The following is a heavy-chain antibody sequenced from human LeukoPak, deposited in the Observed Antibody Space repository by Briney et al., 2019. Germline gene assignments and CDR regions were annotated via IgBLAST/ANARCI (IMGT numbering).Heavy chain of an antibody. J-gene: IGHJ3*02. CDR3: ARDLRALDAFDI. CDR2: ISSSSSYI. V-gene: IGHV3-21*01. Sequence: PGGSLRLSCAASGFTFSSYSMNWVRQAPGKGLEWVSSISSSSSYIYYADSVKGRFTISRDNAKNSLYLQINSLRAEDTAVYYCARDLRALDAFDIWGQGTMVTVSS. CDR1: GFTFSSYS.